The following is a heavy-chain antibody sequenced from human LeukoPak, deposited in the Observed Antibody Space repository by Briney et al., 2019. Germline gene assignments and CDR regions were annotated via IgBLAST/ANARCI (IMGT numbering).Heavy chain of an antibody. CDR1: GXTFSSYG. D-gene: IGHD6-13*01. J-gene: IGHJ4*02. Sequence: PGGSLRLSCAASGXTFSSYGMHWVRQAPGKGLEWVAVISYDGSNKYYANSVKGRFTISRDNPRNTLYLQMNSLRAEDTAVYYCAKDRRGAIVAVGLIDFWGQGTLVTVSS. CDR2: ISYDGSNK. V-gene: IGHV3-30*18. CDR3: AKDRRGAIVAVGLIDF.